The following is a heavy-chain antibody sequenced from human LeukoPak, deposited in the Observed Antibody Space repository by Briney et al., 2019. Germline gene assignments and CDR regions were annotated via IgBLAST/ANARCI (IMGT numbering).Heavy chain of an antibody. V-gene: IGHV4-61*08. CDR3: ARVVYDSSGYYDYYYYYYMDV. CDR1: GGSISSGGYY. Sequence: PSETLSLTCAVSGGSISSGGYYWSWVRQPPGKGLEWIGYIYYSGSTNYNPSLKSRVTISVDTSKNQFSLKLSSVTAADTAVYYCARVVYDSSGYYDYYYYYYMDVWGKGTTVTISS. D-gene: IGHD3-22*01. J-gene: IGHJ6*03. CDR2: IYYSGST.